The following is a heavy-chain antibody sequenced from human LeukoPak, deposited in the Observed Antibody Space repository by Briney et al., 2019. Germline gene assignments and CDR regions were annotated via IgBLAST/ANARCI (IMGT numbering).Heavy chain of an antibody. CDR2: ISGSASST. CDR3: ARLVRRLQRLNIGRDSDYATGYYLDS. D-gene: IGHD5-12*01. Sequence: GGSLRLSCAASGFTFSNYAMSWVRQAPGKGLEWVSAISGSASSTYHADSVKGRFTISRDNSKNTLYLQMNSLRADDTAVYYCARLVRRLQRLNIGRDSDYATGYYLDSWGQGTLVTVSS. CDR1: GFTFSNYA. V-gene: IGHV3-23*01. J-gene: IGHJ4*02.